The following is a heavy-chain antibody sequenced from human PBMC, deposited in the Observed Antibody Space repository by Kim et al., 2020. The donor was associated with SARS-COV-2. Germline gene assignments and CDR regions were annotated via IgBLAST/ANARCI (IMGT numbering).Heavy chain of an antibody. Sequence: SFQGQVTISADKSISTAYLQWSSLKASDTAMYYCARLYYYGSGSYDAFDIWGQGTMVTVSS. V-gene: IGHV5-51*01. D-gene: IGHD3-10*01. CDR3: ARLYYYGSGSYDAFDI. J-gene: IGHJ3*02.